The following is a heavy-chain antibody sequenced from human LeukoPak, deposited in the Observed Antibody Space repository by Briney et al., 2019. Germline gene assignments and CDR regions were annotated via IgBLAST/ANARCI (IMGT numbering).Heavy chain of an antibody. CDR1: GGTFSSYA. CDR2: IIPIFGTA. Sequence: SVKVSCKASGGTFSSYAISWVRQAPGQGLEWMGGIIPIFGTANYAQKFQGRVTITADESTSTAYMELSSLRSEDTAVYYCASLRRYSSSWYDAFDIWGQGTMVTVSS. V-gene: IGHV1-69*01. J-gene: IGHJ3*02. D-gene: IGHD6-13*01. CDR3: ASLRRYSSSWYDAFDI.